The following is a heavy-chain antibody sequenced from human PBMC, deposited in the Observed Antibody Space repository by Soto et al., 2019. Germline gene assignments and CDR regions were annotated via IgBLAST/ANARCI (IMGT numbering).Heavy chain of an antibody. CDR1: GYTFSNYG. CDR2: INAGNGNT. V-gene: IGHV1-3*01. Sequence: GASVKVSCKASGYTFSNYGIHWVRQAPGQRLEWMGWINAGNGNTKYSQKFQDRVTITRDTSATTAYMELSSLRSEDTSVFYCARSGYSSGWYHWYFDLWGRGXLVTVYS. CDR3: ARSGYSSGWYHWYFDL. J-gene: IGHJ2*01. D-gene: IGHD6-19*01.